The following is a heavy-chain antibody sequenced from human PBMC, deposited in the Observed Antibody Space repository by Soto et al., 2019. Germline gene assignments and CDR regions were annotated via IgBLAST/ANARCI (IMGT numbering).Heavy chain of an antibody. Sequence: QVQLVQSGAEVKKPGASVTVSCKTSGYTFSNYGINWVRQAPGQGLEWMGWISGYNGNTNYAQTVQGRVTMTTDTSTGTVYMELRSLKSDDTAIYYCSRFIMVGGWFDPNYYXXXXVWGQXTTVTV. V-gene: IGHV1-18*01. J-gene: IGHJ6*02. D-gene: IGHD6-19*01. CDR1: GYTFSNYG. CDR3: SRFIMVGGWFDPNYYXXXXV. CDR2: ISGYNGNT.